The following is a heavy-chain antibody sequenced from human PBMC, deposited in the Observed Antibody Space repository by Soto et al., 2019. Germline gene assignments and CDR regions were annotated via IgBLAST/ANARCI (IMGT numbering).Heavy chain of an antibody. V-gene: IGHV4-30-2*01. Sequence: QLQLQESGSGLVKPSQTLSLTCAVSGGSISSGGYSWRWIRPPPGKGLEWIGYIQHGGSTYYNPPLKSRVTIAVDRSKNQFSLKLTSVTAADTAVYYCARAHYGDYGYGMDVWGQGTTVTVSS. CDR1: GGSISSGGYS. CDR2: IQHGGST. CDR3: ARAHYGDYGYGMDV. D-gene: IGHD4-17*01. J-gene: IGHJ6*02.